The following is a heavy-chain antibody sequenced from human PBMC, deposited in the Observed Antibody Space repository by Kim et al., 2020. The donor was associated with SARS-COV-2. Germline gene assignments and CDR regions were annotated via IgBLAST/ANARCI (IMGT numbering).Heavy chain of an antibody. Sequence: TGCTPSFQGQVTISADKAISTAYLQWSSLKASDTAMYYCARSSSSSGLDYWGQGTLVTVSS. CDR3: ARSSSSSGLDY. CDR2: T. D-gene: IGHD6-6*01. J-gene: IGHJ4*02. V-gene: IGHV5-51*01.